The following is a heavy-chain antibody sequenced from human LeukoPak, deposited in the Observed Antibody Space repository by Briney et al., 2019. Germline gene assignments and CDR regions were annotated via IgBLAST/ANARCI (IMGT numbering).Heavy chain of an antibody. D-gene: IGHD3-9*01. CDR3: AKDLTGYDAFDI. Sequence: GRSLRLSCAASGFTFSSYGMHWVRQAPGKGLEWVAVISYDGSNKYYADSVKGRFTISRDNSKNTLYLQMNSLRAEDTAVYYCAKDLTGYDAFDIWGQGTMATVSS. V-gene: IGHV3-30*18. CDR2: ISYDGSNK. CDR1: GFTFSSYG. J-gene: IGHJ3*02.